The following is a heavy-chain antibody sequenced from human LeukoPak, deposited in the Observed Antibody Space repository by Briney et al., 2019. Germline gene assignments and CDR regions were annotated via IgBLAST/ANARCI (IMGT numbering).Heavy chain of an antibody. CDR2: IYYSGST. D-gene: IGHD2-21*02. V-gene: IGHV4-39*07. CDR1: GGSISSSSYY. CDR3: ARYSYLRSLYNAFDI. J-gene: IGHJ3*02. Sequence: SETLSLTCTVSGGSISSSSYYWGWIRQPPGKGLEWIGSIYYSGSTYYNPSLKSRVTISVDTSKNQFSLKLSSVTAADTAVYYCARYSYLRSLYNAFDIWGQGTMVTVSS.